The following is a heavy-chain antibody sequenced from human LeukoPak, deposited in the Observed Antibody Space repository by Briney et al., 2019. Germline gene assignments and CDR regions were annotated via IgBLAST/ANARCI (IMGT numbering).Heavy chain of an antibody. CDR3: VGEYQYGFDY. J-gene: IGHJ4*02. D-gene: IGHD2-2*01. V-gene: IGHV1-2*02. Sequence: GASVKVSCKASGYTFTDYYIHWVRQAPGQGLEWIGLINPNSVGTNYAQKFQGRVTMTRDTSISTAYMELSGLISDDTAVYYGVGEYQYGFDYWGQGTLVTVSS. CDR2: INPNSVGT. CDR1: GYTFTDYY.